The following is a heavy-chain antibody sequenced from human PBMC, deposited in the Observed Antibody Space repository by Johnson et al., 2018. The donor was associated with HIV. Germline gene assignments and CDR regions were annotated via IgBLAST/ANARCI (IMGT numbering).Heavy chain of an antibody. CDR1: GFTFDDYG. Sequence: VQLVESGGGVVRPGGSLRLSCAASGFTFDDYGMSWVRQAPWKGLEWVSGINWNGGRTGYTDSVQGRFTISRDNSKNTLYLQMNSLRNEDTAVYSCAKAVVPSDDAFDIWGQGTMVTVSS. CDR3: AKAVVPSDDAFDI. D-gene: IGHD2-2*01. CDR2: INWNGGRT. V-gene: IGHV3-20*04. J-gene: IGHJ3*02.